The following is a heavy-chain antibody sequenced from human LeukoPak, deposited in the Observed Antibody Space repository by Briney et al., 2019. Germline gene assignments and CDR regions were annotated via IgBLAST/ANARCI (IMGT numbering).Heavy chain of an antibody. CDR3: AKEGRGYSYGTFDY. Sequence: PGGSLGLSCAASGFTFSSYAMSWVRQAPGKGLEWVSAIGGSGGSTYYADSVKGRFTISRDNSKNTLYLQMNSLRAEDTAVYYCAKEGRGYSYGTFDYWGQGTLVTVSS. V-gene: IGHV3-23*01. CDR2: IGGSGGST. CDR1: GFTFSSYA. J-gene: IGHJ4*02. D-gene: IGHD5-18*01.